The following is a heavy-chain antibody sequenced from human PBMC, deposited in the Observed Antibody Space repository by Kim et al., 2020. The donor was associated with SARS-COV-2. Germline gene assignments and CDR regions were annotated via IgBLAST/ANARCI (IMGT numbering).Heavy chain of an antibody. D-gene: IGHD1-1*01. Sequence: GGSLRLSCAASGFTFDDYAMHWVRQAPGKGLEWVSGISWNSGSIGYADSVKGRFTISRDNAKNSLYLQMNSLRAEDTALYYCLRLAYAFDIWGQGTMVTVSS. J-gene: IGHJ3*02. V-gene: IGHV3-9*01. CDR3: LRLAYAFDI. CDR2: ISWNSGSI. CDR1: GFTFDDYA.